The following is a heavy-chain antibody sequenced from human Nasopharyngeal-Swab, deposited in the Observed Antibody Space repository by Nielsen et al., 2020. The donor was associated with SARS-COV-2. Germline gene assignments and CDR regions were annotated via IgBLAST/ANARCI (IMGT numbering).Heavy chain of an antibody. CDR2: ITGNGDTT. CDR3: ARPLSRDSTWTTEANWFDP. V-gene: IGHV3-23*01. CDR1: GFTFSSYS. J-gene: IGHJ5*02. D-gene: IGHD6-13*01. Sequence: GESLTISCAASGFTFSSYSMSWLRQAPGTGLEWVSTITGNGDTTYYADSVKGRFTISRDNSENTVYLQMNSLRAEDTALYHCARPLSRDSTWTTEANWFDPWGQGTLVTVSS.